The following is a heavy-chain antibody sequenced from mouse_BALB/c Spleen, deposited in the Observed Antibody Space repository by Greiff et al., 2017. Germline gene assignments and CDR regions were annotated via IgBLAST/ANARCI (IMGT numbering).Heavy chain of an antibody. CDR1: GFTFSSYA. CDR2: ISSGGSYT. D-gene: IGHD1-1*01. CDR3: AREITTVVATSCYAMDY. V-gene: IGHV5-9-3*01. Sequence: EVQLVESGGGLVKPGGSLKLSCAASGFTFSSYAMSWVRQTPEKRLEWVATISSGGSYTYYPDSVKGRFTISRDNAKNTLYLQMSSLRSEDTAMYYCAREITTVVATSCYAMDYWGQGTSVTVSS. J-gene: IGHJ4*01.